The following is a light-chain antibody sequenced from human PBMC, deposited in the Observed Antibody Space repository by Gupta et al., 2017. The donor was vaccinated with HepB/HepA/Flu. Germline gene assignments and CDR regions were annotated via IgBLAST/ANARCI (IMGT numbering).Light chain of an antibody. CDR1: QRINNY. CDR3: QQYDNLALT. J-gene: IGKJ4*01. V-gene: IGKV1-33*01. Sequence: IQMTQSPSSLSASVGDRVTITCQASQRINNYLNWYQQKPGKAPKLLIYDASTLETGVPSRFSGRGSGTEFTFTISSLQPEDVATYYCQQYDNLALTFGGGTKVEIK. CDR2: DAS.